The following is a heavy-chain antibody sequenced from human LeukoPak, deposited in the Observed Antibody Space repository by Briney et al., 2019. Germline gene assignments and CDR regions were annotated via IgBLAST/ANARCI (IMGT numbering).Heavy chain of an antibody. CDR1: GFTFSSYS. J-gene: IGHJ4*02. V-gene: IGHV3-21*01. Sequence: PGGSLRLSCAASGFTFSSYSMNWVRQAPGKGLEWVSSISSSSSYIYYADSAKGRFTISRDNAKDSLYLQMNSLRAEDTAVYYCARDKLVGPTQFDYWGQGTLVTVSS. D-gene: IGHD1-26*01. CDR2: ISSSSSYI. CDR3: ARDKLVGPTQFDY.